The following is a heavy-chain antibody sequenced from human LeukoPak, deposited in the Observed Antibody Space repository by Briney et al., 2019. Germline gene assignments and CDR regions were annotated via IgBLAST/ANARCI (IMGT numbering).Heavy chain of an antibody. J-gene: IGHJ3*02. D-gene: IGHD3-10*01. CDR3: ARGRLRGPDAFDI. CDR1: GYTFNGHY. V-gene: IGHV1-2*02. Sequence: ASVKVSCKASGYTFNGHYMHWVRQAPGQGLEWMGWINPNSGGTNYAQKFQGRVTMTRDTSISTAYMELSRLRADDTAVYYCARGRLRGPDAFDIWGQGTMVTVSS. CDR2: INPNSGGT.